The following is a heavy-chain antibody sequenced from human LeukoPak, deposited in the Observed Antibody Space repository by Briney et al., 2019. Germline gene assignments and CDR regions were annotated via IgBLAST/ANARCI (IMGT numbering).Heavy chain of an antibody. J-gene: IGHJ2*01. CDR2: ITGSSSHM. CDR1: GFPFSSYR. CDR3: ATLVSDILTAYSPGYFGL. D-gene: IGHD3-9*01. Sequence: PGGSLRLSCAGTGFPFSSYRMNWVRQAPGKGLEWVSYITGSSSHMYYADSVKGRFTTSRDNAKNSLYLQMNSLRAEDTAVYYCATLVSDILTAYSPGYFGLICRGTLVTVSS. V-gene: IGHV3-21*01.